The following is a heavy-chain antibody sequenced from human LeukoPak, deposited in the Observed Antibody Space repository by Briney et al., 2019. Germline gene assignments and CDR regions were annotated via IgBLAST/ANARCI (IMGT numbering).Heavy chain of an antibody. Sequence: GGSLRLSCAASGFTFSSYGMHWVRQAPGKGLEWVAVISYDGSNKYYADSVKGRFTISRDNSKNTLYLQMNSLRAEDTAVYYCAKEFSGYSYGYWDYWGQGTLVTVSS. J-gene: IGHJ4*02. CDR2: ISYDGSNK. CDR1: GFTFSSYG. D-gene: IGHD5-18*01. CDR3: AKEFSGYSYGYWDY. V-gene: IGHV3-30*18.